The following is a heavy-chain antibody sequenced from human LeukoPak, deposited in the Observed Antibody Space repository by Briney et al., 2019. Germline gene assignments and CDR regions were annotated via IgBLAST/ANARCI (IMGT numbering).Heavy chain of an antibody. D-gene: IGHD4-17*01. J-gene: IGHJ4*02. Sequence: PSETLSLTCAVYGGSFSGYYWSWIRQPPGKGLEWIGEINHSGSTNYNPSLKSRVTISVDTSKNQFSLKLNSVAAADTAVYYCAPIFGDYSDFDSWGQGTLVTVSS. V-gene: IGHV4-34*01. CDR2: INHSGST. CDR3: APIFGDYSDFDS. CDR1: GGSFSGYY.